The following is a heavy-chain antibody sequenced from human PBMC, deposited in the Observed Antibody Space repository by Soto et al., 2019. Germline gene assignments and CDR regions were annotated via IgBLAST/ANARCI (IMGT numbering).Heavy chain of an antibody. D-gene: IGHD3-9*01. J-gene: IGHJ4*02. CDR2: IYYRGNA. CDR3: ARLEGLATISYYFDF. Sequence: PEKFRHPYSGSDESLKREKYFCGWLRQPPGKGLEWIGSIYYRGNAYYNPSLQTRVTISLDKSKSQFSLKLNSVTAADSAVYFCARLEGLATISYYFDFWGPGALVTVSS. V-gene: IGHV4-39*01. CDR1: DESLKREKYF.